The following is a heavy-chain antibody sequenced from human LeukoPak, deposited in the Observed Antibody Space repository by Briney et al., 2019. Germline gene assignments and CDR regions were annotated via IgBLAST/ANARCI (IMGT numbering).Heavy chain of an antibody. D-gene: IGHD4-17*01. CDR1: GYTFTGYY. CDR2: INPNSGGT. CDR3: ARQTTVTTFDY. Sequence: ASVKDSCKASGYTFTGYYMHWVRQAPGQGLEWMGWINPNSGGTNYAQKFQGWVTMTRDTSISTAYMELSRLRSDDTAVHYCARQTTVTTFDYWGQGTLVTVSS. J-gene: IGHJ4*02. V-gene: IGHV1-2*04.